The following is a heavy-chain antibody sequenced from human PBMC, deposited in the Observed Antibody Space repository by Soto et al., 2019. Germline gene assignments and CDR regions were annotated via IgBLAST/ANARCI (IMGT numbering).Heavy chain of an antibody. CDR1: GYTFTSYG. CDR2: ISAYNGNT. D-gene: IGHD3-16*01. V-gene: IGHV1-18*01. J-gene: IGHJ5*02. Sequence: QVQLVQSGAEVKKPGASVKVSCKASGYTFTSYGISWVRQAPGQGLEWMGWISAYNGNTNYAQKLQGRVTMTPDTSTSTAYMELRSLRSEHTAVYYCARDRDLGGPVPMTWGQGPLVTVSS. CDR3: ARDRDLGGPVPMT.